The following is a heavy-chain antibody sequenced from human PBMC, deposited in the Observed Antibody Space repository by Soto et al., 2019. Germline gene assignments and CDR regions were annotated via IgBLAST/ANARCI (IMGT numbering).Heavy chain of an antibody. D-gene: IGHD3-3*01. V-gene: IGHV4-34*01. CDR3: ARGRPLYDFWSGYSQRGYYYYMDV. J-gene: IGHJ6*03. CDR2: INHSGST. CDR1: GGSFSGYY. Sequence: PSETLSLTCAVYGGSFSGYYLSWIRQPPGKGLEWIGEINHSGSTNYNPSLKSRVTISVDTSKNQFSLKLSSVTAADTAVYYCARGRPLYDFWSGYSQRGYYYYMDVWGKGTTVTVSS.